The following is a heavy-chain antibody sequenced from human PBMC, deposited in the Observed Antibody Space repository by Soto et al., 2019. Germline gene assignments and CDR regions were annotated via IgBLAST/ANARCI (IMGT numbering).Heavy chain of an antibody. CDR2: ISPYNENT. V-gene: IGHV1-18*01. CDR1: GYSFSGYG. D-gene: IGHD1-26*01. CDR3: ARAPGAASLNYFDY. Sequence: QVQLVQSGAEVKEPGASVKVSCKTSGYSFSGYGLTWVRQAPGQGLEWMGWISPYNENTNYARKLQGRVTMTTATSTSTAYMELRSLRSDDTAVYFCARAPGAASLNYFDYWGQGTLVTVSS. J-gene: IGHJ4*02.